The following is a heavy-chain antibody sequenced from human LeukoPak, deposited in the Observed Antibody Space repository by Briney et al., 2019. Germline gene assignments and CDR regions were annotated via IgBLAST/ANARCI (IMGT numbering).Heavy chain of an antibody. CDR3: ATGGPMGSS. Sequence: GGSLRLSCTASGLTFSRSWMHWVRQTPGKGLEWVAGIKEDGGQKDYVASVRGRFTISRDNARNSLYLQMNNLRADDTAVYYCATGGPMGSSWGQGTLVIVSA. CDR2: IKEDGGQK. D-gene: IGHD3-10*01. J-gene: IGHJ4*02. CDR1: GLTFSRSW. V-gene: IGHV3-7*01.